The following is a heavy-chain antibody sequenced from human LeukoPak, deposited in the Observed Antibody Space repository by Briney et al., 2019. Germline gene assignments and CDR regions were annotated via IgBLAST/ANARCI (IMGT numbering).Heavy chain of an antibody. CDR3: ARVRSSDYDSSGYYYTPKYYFDY. Sequence: SETLSLTCTVSGYSISSGYYWGWIRQPPGKGLEWIGSIYHSGSTYYNPSLKSRVTISVDTSKNQFSLKLSSVTAADTAVYYCARVRSSDYDSSGYYYTPKYYFDYWGQGTLVTVSS. J-gene: IGHJ4*02. CDR2: IYHSGST. D-gene: IGHD3-22*01. V-gene: IGHV4-38-2*02. CDR1: GYSISSGYY.